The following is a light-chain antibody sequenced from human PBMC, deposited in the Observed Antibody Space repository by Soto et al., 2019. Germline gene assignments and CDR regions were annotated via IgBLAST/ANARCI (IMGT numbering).Light chain of an antibody. J-gene: IGKJ2*02. Sequence: VLTQSPDILSLSPGQTATLSCRASESVERYVAWYQQKVGQAPRLLIYDAFTRATGVAARFSGSGSATDFTLTISSLEPDDFAVYYCQQRARWPSTFGPGTKVEIK. V-gene: IGKV3-11*01. CDR3: QQRARWPST. CDR2: DAF. CDR1: ESVERY.